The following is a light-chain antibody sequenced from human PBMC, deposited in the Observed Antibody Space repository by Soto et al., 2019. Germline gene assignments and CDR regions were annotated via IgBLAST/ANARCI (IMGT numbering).Light chain of an antibody. Sequence: QMTQSPPTLRAAAGYRVTISCRASQDISRWLAWYQQKPGKAPEILIYDASTLQSGVPSRFRGTGSGTEFTLTISSLQPEDFATYYCQQYNAYYSFGKGQKVDIK. CDR2: DAS. V-gene: IGKV1-5*01. CDR3: QQYNAYYS. CDR1: QDISRW. J-gene: IGKJ2*03.